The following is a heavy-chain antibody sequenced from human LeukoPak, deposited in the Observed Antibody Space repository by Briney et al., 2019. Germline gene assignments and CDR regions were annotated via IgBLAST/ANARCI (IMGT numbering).Heavy chain of an antibody. D-gene: IGHD2-15*01. V-gene: IGHV4-61*01. CDR2: IYYSGST. CDR1: GGPISSGNNY. CDR3: ARSYCSGGSCYSGYYYYYMDV. J-gene: IGHJ6*03. Sequence: PSETLSLTCTVSGGPISSGNNYWSWIRQPPGKGLEWIGYIYYSGSTNYNPSLKSRVTISVDTSKNQFSLKLSSVTAADTAVYYCARSYCSGGSCYSGYYYYYMDVWGKGTTVTISS.